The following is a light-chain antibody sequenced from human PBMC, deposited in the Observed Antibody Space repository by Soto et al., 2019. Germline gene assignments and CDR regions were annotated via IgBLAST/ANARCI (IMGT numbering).Light chain of an antibody. Sequence: VIWMTQSPSLLSASTGDRVTISCRMSQGISNYLAWYQQKPGKAPELLIYAASTLQSGVPSRFSGSGSGTDFTLTISCLQSEDFATYYCQQYYNFPRTFGQGTKVELK. CDR2: AAS. V-gene: IGKV1D-8*01. CDR3: QQYYNFPRT. J-gene: IGKJ1*01. CDR1: QGISNY.